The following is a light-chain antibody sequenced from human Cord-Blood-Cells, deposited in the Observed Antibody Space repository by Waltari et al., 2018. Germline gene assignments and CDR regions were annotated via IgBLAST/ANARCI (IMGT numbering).Light chain of an antibody. CDR1: SSDVGGYNY. CDR2: EVS. J-gene: IGLJ1*01. Sequence: QSALTQPASVSWSPGHSITIPCTGTSSDVGGYNYISWYQQHPGKAPKLMIYEVSKRPSGVSNHFAGSKSARAAYRTICGRQAEDEADYFCSVYTSSSTYVFGTGTKLTAL. V-gene: IGLV2-14*01. CDR3: SVYTSSSTYV.